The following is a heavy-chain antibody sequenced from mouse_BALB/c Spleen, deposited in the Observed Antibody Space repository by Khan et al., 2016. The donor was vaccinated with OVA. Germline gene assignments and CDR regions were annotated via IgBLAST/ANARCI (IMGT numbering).Heavy chain of an antibody. CDR1: GYTFTSYW. Sequence: QVQLKQSGAELARPGASVKLSCKASGYTFTSYWMQWVKQRPGQGLEWIGAIYPGDGDTRYTQKFKGKATLTADKSSSTAYMQLSSLASEDSAVYFCARFTTANFDSWGQGTTLTVSS. J-gene: IGHJ2*01. CDR3: ARFTTANFDS. CDR2: IYPGDGDT. V-gene: IGHV1-87*01. D-gene: IGHD1-2*01.